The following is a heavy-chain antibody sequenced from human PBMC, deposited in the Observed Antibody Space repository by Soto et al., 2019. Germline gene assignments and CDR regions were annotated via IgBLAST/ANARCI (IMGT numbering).Heavy chain of an antibody. Sequence: PGRSLRLSCAASGFTFGSKWMSWVRQAPGKGLEWVANIKRDGSEKYYVDSVKGRFTISRDNAKNTLYLQMNSLRADDTAVYYCASLEWESTGYADYWGQGTLVTVSS. CDR2: IKRDGSEK. V-gene: IGHV3-7*03. CDR1: GFTFGSKW. J-gene: IGHJ4*02. D-gene: IGHD3-3*01. CDR3: ASLEWESTGYADY.